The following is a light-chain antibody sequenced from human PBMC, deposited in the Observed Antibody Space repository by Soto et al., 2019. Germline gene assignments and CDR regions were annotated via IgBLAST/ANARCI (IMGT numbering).Light chain of an antibody. CDR2: EDN. Sequence: LTQPHSVSESPGKTVTISCTRSSGSIASNYVQWYQQRPGSAPTTVIYEDNQRPSGVPDRFSGSIDSSSNSASLTISGLKTEDEADYYCSSCTSGNTVVFGGGTKLTVL. CDR3: SSCTSGNTVV. CDR1: SGSIASNY. J-gene: IGLJ2*01. V-gene: IGLV6-57*04.